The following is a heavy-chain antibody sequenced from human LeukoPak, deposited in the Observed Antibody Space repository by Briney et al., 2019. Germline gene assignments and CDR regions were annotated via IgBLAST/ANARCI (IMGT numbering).Heavy chain of an antibody. J-gene: IGHJ3*02. CDR1: GFTFSSYS. Sequence: GGSLRLSCAASGFTFSSYSMTWVRQAPGKGLEWVSSISSSSSYIYYADSVKGRFTISRDNAKNSLYLQMNSLRAEDTAVYYCARDTNYYDSSGYYYSAFDIWGQGTMVTVSS. V-gene: IGHV3-21*01. D-gene: IGHD3-22*01. CDR2: ISSSSSYI. CDR3: ARDTNYYDSSGYYYSAFDI.